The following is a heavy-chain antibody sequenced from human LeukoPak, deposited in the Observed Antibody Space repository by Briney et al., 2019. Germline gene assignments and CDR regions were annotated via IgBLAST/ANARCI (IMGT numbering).Heavy chain of an antibody. CDR1: GYTFTSYY. J-gene: IGHJ6*04. V-gene: IGHV1-46*01. CDR2: INPSG. CDR3: ARGQSGDQMDV. Sequence: ASVKVSCKASGYTFTSYYIHWVRQAPGQGPEGMGRINPSGNVQKFQCRVTMTREISTSTVYMELNSLRSEDTAVYYCARGQSGDQMDVWGKGTTVTVSS. D-gene: IGHD3-10*01.